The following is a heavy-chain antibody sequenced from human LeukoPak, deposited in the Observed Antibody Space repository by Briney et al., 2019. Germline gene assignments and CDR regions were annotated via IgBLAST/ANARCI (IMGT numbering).Heavy chain of an antibody. CDR3: ARGGGATPGYYYYGMDV. CDR2: IYHSGST. V-gene: IGHV4-4*02. J-gene: IGHJ6*02. Sequence: PSETLSLTCAVSGGSISSSNWWSWVRRPPGKGLEWIGEIYHSGSTNYNPSLKSRVTISVDKSKNQFSLKLSSVTAADTAVYYCARGGGATPGYYYYGMDVWGQGTTVTVSS. D-gene: IGHD1-26*01. CDR1: GGSISSSNW.